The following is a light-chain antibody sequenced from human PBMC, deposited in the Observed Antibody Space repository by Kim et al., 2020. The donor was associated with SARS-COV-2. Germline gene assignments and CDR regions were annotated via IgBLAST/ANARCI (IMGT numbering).Light chain of an antibody. Sequence: EIVMTQSPATLSVSPGERATLSCRASQSVNSNLAWYQQKPGQAPRLLIYGASTRATGIPARFSGSGSGTEFTLTISSLQSEDFAVYCCQQYNDKRPWTFGRGTKVEIK. CDR3: QQYNDKRPWT. CDR1: QSVNSN. CDR2: GAS. V-gene: IGKV3-15*01. J-gene: IGKJ1*01.